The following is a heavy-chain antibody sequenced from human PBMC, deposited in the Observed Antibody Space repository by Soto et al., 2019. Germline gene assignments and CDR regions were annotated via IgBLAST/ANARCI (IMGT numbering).Heavy chain of an antibody. CDR2: IIPIFGTA. V-gene: IGHV1-69*06. D-gene: IGHD2-15*01. CDR1: GGTFSSYA. J-gene: IGHJ6*02. CDR3: ARGEGYCSGGSCYSGYYYYGMDV. Sequence: SVKVSCKASGGTFSSYAISWVRQAPGQGLEWMGGIIPIFGTANYAQKFQGRVTITADKSTSTAYMELSSLRSEDTAVYYCARGEGYCSGGSCYSGYYYYGMDVWGQGTTVTVS.